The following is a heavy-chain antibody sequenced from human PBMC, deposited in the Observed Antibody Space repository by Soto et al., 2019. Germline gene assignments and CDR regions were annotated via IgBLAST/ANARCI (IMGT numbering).Heavy chain of an antibody. V-gene: IGHV3-9*01. CDR3: AKETTGYSSSWSTGGAFDI. J-gene: IGHJ3*02. CDR1: GFTFDDYA. CDR2: ISWNSGSI. Sequence: GGSLRLSCAASGFTFDDYAMHWVRQAPGKGLEWVSGISWNSGSIGYADSVKGRFTISRDNAKNSLYLQMNSLRAEDTALYYCAKETTGYSSSWSTGGAFDIWGQGTMVTVSS. D-gene: IGHD6-13*01.